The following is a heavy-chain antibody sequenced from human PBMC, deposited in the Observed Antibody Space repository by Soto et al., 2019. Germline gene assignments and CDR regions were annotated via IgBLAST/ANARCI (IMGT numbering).Heavy chain of an antibody. CDR2: IYYSGST. V-gene: IGHV4-39*01. Sequence: SETLSLTCTVSGGSISSSKYYWGWIRQAPGKGLEWIASIYYSGSTYYNPSLKSRVTISVDTSRNQFSLKLTSMTAADTAVYNCARHGRYYDTGDLTDYWGQGTLVTVSS. CDR1: GGSISSSKYY. D-gene: IGHD3-22*01. CDR3: ARHGRYYDTGDLTDY. J-gene: IGHJ4*02.